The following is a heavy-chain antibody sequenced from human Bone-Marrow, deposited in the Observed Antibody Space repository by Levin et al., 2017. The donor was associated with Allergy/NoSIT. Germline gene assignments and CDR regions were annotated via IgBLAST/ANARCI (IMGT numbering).Heavy chain of an antibody. V-gene: IGHV3-33*01. D-gene: IGHD3/OR15-3a*01. CDR1: GFAFRTHG. J-gene: IGHJ4*02. Sequence: GESLKISCTASGFAFRTHGMHWVRQAPGKGLEWLAFIWYDGGNKFYADSVKGRFTISRDNSKNRLFLEMDSLRGEDTAVYYCAGDLNWVIDYWGQGTLVSVTS. CDR3: AGDLNWVIDY. CDR2: IWYDGGNK.